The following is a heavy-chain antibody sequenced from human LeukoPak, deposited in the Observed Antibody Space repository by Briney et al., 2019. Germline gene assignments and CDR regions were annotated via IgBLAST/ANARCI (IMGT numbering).Heavy chain of an antibody. V-gene: IGHV3-74*01. J-gene: IGHJ4*02. CDR3: ARARDVAAPATY. Sequence: GGSLRLSCAASGFTFSSYWMHWVRQAPEKGLVWVSRINSDGSSTNYADSVKGRFTISRDNAKNTLYLQMNSLRAEDTAMYYCARARDVAAPATYWGQGTLVTVSS. D-gene: IGHD6-13*01. CDR1: GFTFSSYW. CDR2: INSDGSST.